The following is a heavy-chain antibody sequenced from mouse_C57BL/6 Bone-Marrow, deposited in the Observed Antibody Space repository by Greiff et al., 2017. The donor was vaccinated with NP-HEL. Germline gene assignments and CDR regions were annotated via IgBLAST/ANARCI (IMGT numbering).Heavy chain of an antibody. Sequence: QVQLQQPGAELVKPGASVKLSCKASGYTFTSYWMQWVNQRPGQGLEWIGEIDPSDSYTNYNQKFKGKATLTVDTSSSTAYMQLSSLTSEDSAVYYCARRDYDGYYFYAMDYWGQGTSVTVSS. CDR3: ARRDYDGYYFYAMDY. J-gene: IGHJ4*01. V-gene: IGHV1-50*01. CDR1: GYTFTSYW. D-gene: IGHD2-3*01. CDR2: IDPSDSYT.